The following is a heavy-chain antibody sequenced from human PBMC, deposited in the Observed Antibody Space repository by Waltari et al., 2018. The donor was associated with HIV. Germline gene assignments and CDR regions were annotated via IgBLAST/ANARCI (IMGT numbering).Heavy chain of an antibody. Sequence: EVQLLESGGGLVQPGGSLGLSCAASGFTFSSFAMIGVRQAPGKGLECVSAIRGSGGSTYYADFVKGRFTISRDNSRTTLSLQMNSLRAEDTAVYYCAKDPFSSSWYLNYFDYWGQGTLVTVSS. CDR3: AKDPFSSSWYLNYFDY. V-gene: IGHV3-23*01. D-gene: IGHD6-13*01. CDR2: IRGSGGST. J-gene: IGHJ4*02. CDR1: GFTFSSFA.